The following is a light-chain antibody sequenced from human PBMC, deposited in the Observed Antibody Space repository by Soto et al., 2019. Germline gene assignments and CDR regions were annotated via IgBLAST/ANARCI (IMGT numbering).Light chain of an antibody. V-gene: IGLV1-51*02. Sequence: QSVLTQPPSVSAAPGQKVTMSCSGGSSNIGRNYVSWHQQVPGTAPKLLIYENDKRPSGVPDRFSGSKSGTSATLGITGLLTGDEADYYCGTWDSILSIFVFGTGTKLTVL. CDR3: GTWDSILSIFV. CDR2: END. J-gene: IGLJ1*01. CDR1: SSNIGRNY.